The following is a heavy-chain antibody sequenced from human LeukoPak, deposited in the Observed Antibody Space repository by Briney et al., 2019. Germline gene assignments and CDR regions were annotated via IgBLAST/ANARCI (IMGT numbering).Heavy chain of an antibody. J-gene: IGHJ4*02. CDR1: GGSISSYY. CDR2: IYYSGST. V-gene: IGHV4-59*01. Sequence: PSETLSLTCTVSGGSISSYYWSWIRQPPGKGLEWIGYIYYSGSTNYNPSLKSRVTISVDTSKNQFSLKLSSVTAADTAVYYRARDDSSGWPPPWAYWGQGTLVTVSS. CDR3: ARDDSSGWPPPWAY. D-gene: IGHD6-19*01.